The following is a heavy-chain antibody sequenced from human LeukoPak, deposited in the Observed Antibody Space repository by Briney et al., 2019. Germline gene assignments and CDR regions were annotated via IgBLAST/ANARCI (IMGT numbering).Heavy chain of an antibody. J-gene: IGHJ3*02. V-gene: IGHV4-34*01. D-gene: IGHD6-19*01. CDR2: INHGGST. CDR3: ARGKGYSSGWYVADAFDI. Sequence: PSETLTLTCAVYGGSFSGYYWSWIRQPPGKGLEWIGEINHGGSTNYNPSLKSRVTVSVDTSKNQFSLKLSSVTAADTAVYYCARGKGYSSGWYVADAFDIWGQGTMVTVSS. CDR1: GGSFSGYY.